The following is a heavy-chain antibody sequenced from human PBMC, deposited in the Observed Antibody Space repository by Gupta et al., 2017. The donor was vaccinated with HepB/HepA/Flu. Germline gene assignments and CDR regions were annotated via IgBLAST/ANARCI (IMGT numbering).Heavy chain of an antibody. V-gene: IGHV3-30*18. J-gene: IGHJ3*02. D-gene: IGHD3-10*01. CDR2: ISYDGSNK. CDR3: AKLWDVGEAFDI. CDR1: GFTFSSYG. Sequence: QVQLVESGGGVVQPGRSLRLSCAASGFTFSSYGMHWVRQAPGKGLEWVAVISYDGSNKYYADSVKGRFTISRDNSKNTLYLQMNSLRAEDTAVYYCAKLWDVGEAFDIWGQGTMVTVSS.